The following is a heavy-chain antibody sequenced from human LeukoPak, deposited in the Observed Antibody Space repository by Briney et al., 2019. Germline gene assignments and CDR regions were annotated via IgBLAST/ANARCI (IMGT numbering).Heavy chain of an antibody. CDR2: IFYNEGT. Sequence: SETLSLTCTVSSGSFRTYYWSWIRQPPGKGLEWIGYIFYNEGTSYNPSLKSRVAISVDTSNNQLSLKVNSVTAADTAMYYCVKSNSRYQPWTLDIWGRGTMVTVSS. CDR3: VKSNSRYQPWTLDI. V-gene: IGHV4-59*01. J-gene: IGHJ3*02. CDR1: SGSFRTYY. D-gene: IGHD2-2*01.